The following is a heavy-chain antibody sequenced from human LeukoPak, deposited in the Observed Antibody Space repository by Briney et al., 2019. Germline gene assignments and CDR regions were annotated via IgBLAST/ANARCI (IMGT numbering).Heavy chain of an antibody. CDR3: ARAGVRKHGRFYFDY. V-gene: IGHV3-7*01. Sequence: PGGSLRLSCAASGFTFSSYYMAWVRQVPGKGLEWVANINQNEGETNYVDSVKGRFTISGDSAKNSLYLQMNGLRAEDTAVYYCARAGVRKHGRFYFDYWGQGTLVTVSS. D-gene: IGHD2-8*01. J-gene: IGHJ4*02. CDR1: GFTFSSYY. CDR2: INQNEGET.